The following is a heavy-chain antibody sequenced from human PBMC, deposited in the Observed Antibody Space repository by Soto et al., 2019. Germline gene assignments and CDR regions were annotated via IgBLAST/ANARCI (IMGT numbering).Heavy chain of an antibody. CDR2: IYWDDDK. D-gene: IGHD2-2*01. V-gene: IGHV2-5*02. CDR1: GLSLSTSGVA. Sequence: QITLEESGPTVVRPTQTLTLTCTLSGLSLSTSGVAVGWVRQAPGKALEWLTVIYWDDDKRYSPSLKNRLTIXXDSAKNQVVLTMINMDPVDTGTYYCAHRLDRSTGYGQYFDYWGPGSLVTVSS. J-gene: IGHJ4*02. CDR3: AHRLDRSTGYGQYFDY.